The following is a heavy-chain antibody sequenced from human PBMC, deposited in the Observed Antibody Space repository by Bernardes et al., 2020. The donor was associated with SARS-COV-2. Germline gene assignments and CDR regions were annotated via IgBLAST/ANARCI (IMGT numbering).Heavy chain of an antibody. Sequence: ASVKVSCKVSGYTLTALSMHWVRQAPGKGLEWMGGFDPEDGETIYAQKFQGRVTMTEDTSTDTAYMELSSLRSEDTAVYYCAAAIAVAGTGQNYYYYYGMDVWGQGTTVTVSS. CDR1: GYTLTALS. V-gene: IGHV1-24*01. D-gene: IGHD6-19*01. J-gene: IGHJ6*02. CDR2: FDPEDGET. CDR3: AAAIAVAGTGQNYYYYYGMDV.